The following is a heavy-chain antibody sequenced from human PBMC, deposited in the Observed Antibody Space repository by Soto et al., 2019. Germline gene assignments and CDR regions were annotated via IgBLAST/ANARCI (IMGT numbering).Heavy chain of an antibody. CDR2: IIPIFGTA. V-gene: IGHV1-69*13. CDR3: ATDKSLGYCSGGRCAPGYYGMDV. D-gene: IGHD2-15*01. J-gene: IGHJ6*02. CDR1: GGTFSSYA. Sequence: SVKVSCKASGGTFSSYAISWVRQAPGQGLEWMGGIIPIFGTANYAQKFQGRVTITADESTSTAYMELSSLRSEDTAVYYCATDKSLGYCSGGRCAPGYYGMDVWGQGNTVTVSS.